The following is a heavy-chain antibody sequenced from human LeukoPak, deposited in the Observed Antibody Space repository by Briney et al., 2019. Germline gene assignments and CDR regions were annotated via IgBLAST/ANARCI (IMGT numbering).Heavy chain of an antibody. CDR3: AKDGLCPDVCPTRIPVSGYFDP. CDR1: GFTFSIFI. J-gene: IGHJ4*02. Sequence: GGSLRLSRAASGFTFSIFIMSWVRQAPGKGLEWMSTIYINGDSTYNADTLRGRFTLPRDNSKNTVFLQMNRLSAEDTDLYYCAKDGLCPDVCPTRIPVSGYFDPWGQGILVTVSS. D-gene: IGHD3-3*01. CDR2: IYINGDST. V-gene: IGHV3-23*01.